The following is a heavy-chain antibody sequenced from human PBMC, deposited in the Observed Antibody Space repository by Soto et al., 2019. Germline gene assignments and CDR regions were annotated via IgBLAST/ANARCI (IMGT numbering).Heavy chain of an antibody. V-gene: IGHV4-39*01. D-gene: IGHD6-19*01. CDR3: VAGAGSTLYFDY. Sequence: SETLSLTCTVSGGSISSSSYYWGWIRQPPGKGLEWIGSIYYSGSTYYNPSLKSRVTISVDTSKNQFSLKLSSVTAADTAVYYCVAGAGSTLYFDYWGQGTLVTVPQ. J-gene: IGHJ4*02. CDR2: IYYSGST. CDR1: GGSISSSSYY.